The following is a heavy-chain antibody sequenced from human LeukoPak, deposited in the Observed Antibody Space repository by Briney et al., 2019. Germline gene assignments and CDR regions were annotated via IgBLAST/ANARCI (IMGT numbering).Heavy chain of an antibody. V-gene: IGHV3-74*01. J-gene: IGHJ4*02. D-gene: IGHD2-2*01. CDR1: GLTFSHYR. CDR2: INPDSIIT. Sequence: PGGSLRLSCAASGLTFSHYRMAWVRQGPGKGLVWVSHINPDSIITTYADSVKGRFTISRDNAKNTLYLQMSSLRAEDTAVYYCFKEPGAYQLLSYWGQGTLVSVSS. CDR3: FKEPGAYQLLSY.